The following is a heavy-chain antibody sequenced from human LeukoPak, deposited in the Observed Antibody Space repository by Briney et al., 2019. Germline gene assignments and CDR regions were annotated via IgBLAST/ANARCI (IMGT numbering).Heavy chain of an antibody. CDR1: GFTVSSYW. CDR2: IKQDGSEI. J-gene: IGHJ6*02. Sequence: GGSLRLSCAASGFTVSSYWMSWVRQAPGKGLEWVANIKQDGSEIYYVDSVRGRFTISRDNAKNLLYLQMNSLRAEDTAVYYCGRSMDVWGQGTTVTVSS. CDR3: GRSMDV. V-gene: IGHV3-7*03.